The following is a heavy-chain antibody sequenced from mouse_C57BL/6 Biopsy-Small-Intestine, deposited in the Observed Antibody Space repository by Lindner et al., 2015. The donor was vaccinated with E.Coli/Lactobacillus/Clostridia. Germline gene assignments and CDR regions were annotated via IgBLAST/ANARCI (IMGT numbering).Heavy chain of an antibody. D-gene: IGHD2-2*01. CDR1: GYTFTGYW. V-gene: IGHV1-9*01. CDR2: ILPGSGNT. CDR3: AREGDYGYDVVDY. J-gene: IGHJ2*02. Sequence: VQLQESGTELMKPGASVKLSCKATGYTFTGYWIEWVKQRPGHGLEWIGEILPGSGNTDYNEKFKGKATFTADTSSNTAYMQLSSLTTEDSAIYYCAREGDYGYDVVDYWGQGTSLTVSS.